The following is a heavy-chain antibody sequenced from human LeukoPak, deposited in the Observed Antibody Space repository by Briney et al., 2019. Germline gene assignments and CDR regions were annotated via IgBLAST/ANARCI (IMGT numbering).Heavy chain of an antibody. V-gene: IGHV3-33*08. CDR1: GFTFSSYA. Sequence: GRSLRLSCAAPGFTFSSYAMHWVRQAPGKGLEWVAVIWYDGSNKYYADSVKGRFTISRDNSKNTLYLQMNSLRAEDTAVYYCARDTRETPFDYWGQGTLVTVSS. CDR3: ARDTRETPFDY. CDR2: IWYDGSNK. J-gene: IGHJ4*02. D-gene: IGHD5-24*01.